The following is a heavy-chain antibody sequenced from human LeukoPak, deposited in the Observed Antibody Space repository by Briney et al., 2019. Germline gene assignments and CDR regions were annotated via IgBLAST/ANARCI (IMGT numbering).Heavy chain of an antibody. V-gene: IGHV1-18*01. CDR3: ARGGVSNSWYRTPDY. CDR2: ISTYNGNT. D-gene: IGHD6-13*01. J-gene: IGHJ4*02. Sequence: GASVKDSCKASGYTFINYGLNWARQAAGQGLEWVGWISTYNGNTNYAQKFQGRVTMTTDTSTSTGYMEMRSLRSDDTAVYYCARGGVSNSWYRTPDYWGQGTLVTVSS. CDR1: GYTFINYG.